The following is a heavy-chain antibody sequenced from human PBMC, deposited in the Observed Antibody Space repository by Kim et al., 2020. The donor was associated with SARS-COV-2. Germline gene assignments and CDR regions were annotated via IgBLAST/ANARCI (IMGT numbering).Heavy chain of an antibody. CDR1: GGSISSSSYY. V-gene: IGHV4-39*01. CDR2: IYYSGST. CDR3: ARHARYSSSGFGSYYFDN. J-gene: IGHJ4*02. Sequence: SETLSLTCTVSGGSISSSSYYWGWIRQPPGKGLEWIGSIYYSGSTYYNPSLKSRVTISVDTSKNQFSLKLSSVTAADTAVYYCARHARYSSSGFGSYYFDNWGQGTLVTVSS. D-gene: IGHD6-6*01.